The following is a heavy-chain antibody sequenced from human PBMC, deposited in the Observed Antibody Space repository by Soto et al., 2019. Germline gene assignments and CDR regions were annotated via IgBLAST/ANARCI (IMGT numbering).Heavy chain of an antibody. J-gene: IGHJ4*01. CDR2: ISGSGGST. CDR3: AKDHGYSGYTEHFDY. V-gene: IGHV3-23*01. Sequence: SLRLSCAASGFTFSSYAMSWVRQAPGKGLEWVSAISGSGGSTYYADSVKGRFTISRDNSKNTLYLQMNSLRAEDTAVYYCAKDHGYSGYTEHFDYWGQGTLVTVSS. D-gene: IGHD5-12*01. CDR1: GFTFSSYA.